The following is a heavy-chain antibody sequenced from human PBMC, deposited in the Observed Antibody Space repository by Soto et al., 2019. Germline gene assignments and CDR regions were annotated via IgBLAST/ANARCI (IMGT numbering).Heavy chain of an antibody. CDR3: TKARLWGGDGYNSYYYNAMDV. J-gene: IGHJ6*02. Sequence: MRLWWAAVGCTCGRLARSRVRKEQGKGLKWIAGISWNSGRIGYADSVKGRFTISIDNAKNSLYLQMNSLRPEDTALYYCTKARLWGGDGYNSYYYNAMDVWGQGTTVTVSS. CDR2: ISWNSGRI. D-gene: IGHD3-16*01. CDR1: GCTCGRLA. V-gene: IGHV3-9*01.